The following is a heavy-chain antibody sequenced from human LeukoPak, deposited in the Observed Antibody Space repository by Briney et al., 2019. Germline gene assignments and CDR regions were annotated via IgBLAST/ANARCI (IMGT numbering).Heavy chain of an antibody. Sequence: SETLSLTCTVSGGSISSYYWSWIRQPPGKGLEWIGYIYYSGSTNYNPSLKSRVTISVDTSKNQFSLQLNSVSPEDTAVYYCARAPYSSSYRNWFDPWGQGTLVTVSS. CDR2: IYYSGST. CDR3: ARAPYSSSYRNWFDP. CDR1: GGSISSYY. V-gene: IGHV4-59*12. D-gene: IGHD6-13*01. J-gene: IGHJ5*02.